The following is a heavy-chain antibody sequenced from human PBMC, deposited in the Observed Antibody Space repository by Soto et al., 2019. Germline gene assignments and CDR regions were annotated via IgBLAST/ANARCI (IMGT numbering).Heavy chain of an antibody. J-gene: IGHJ5*02. CDR2: INAGNGNT. Sequence: ASVKVSCKASGYTFTSYAMHWVRQAPGQRLEWMGWINAGNGNTKYSQKFQGRVTITRDTSASTAYMELSSLRSEDTAVYYCARVVPWYCSGGSCYSGWFDPWGQGTLVTVS. D-gene: IGHD2-15*01. V-gene: IGHV1-3*01. CDR3: ARVVPWYCSGGSCYSGWFDP. CDR1: GYTFTSYA.